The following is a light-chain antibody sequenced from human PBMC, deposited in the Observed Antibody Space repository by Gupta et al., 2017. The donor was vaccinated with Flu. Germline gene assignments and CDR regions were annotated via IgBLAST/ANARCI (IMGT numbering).Light chain of an antibody. J-gene: IGKJ4*01. CDR3: QQRDNCPIT. V-gene: IGKV3-11*01. CDR1: QSVDGN. Sequence: PAILSWSPGERATLSCRASQSVDGNLAWYQQKPGQAPRLVIYDGSNRANGIPARFSGSGSGTDFTLTISSLEPEDFAVYYCQQRDNCPITFGGGTNVDIK. CDR2: DGS.